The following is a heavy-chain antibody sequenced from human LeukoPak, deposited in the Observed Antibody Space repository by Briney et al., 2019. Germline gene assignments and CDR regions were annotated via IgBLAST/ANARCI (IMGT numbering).Heavy chain of an antibody. CDR1: RDTFSNYA. CDR3: VRDSDGSGYGALDF. V-gene: IGHV1-69*13. D-gene: IGHD3-22*01. Sequence: SVKVSCKASRDTFSNYAISWVRQAPGHGLEWMGGIIPVFGTPYYAQKFRGSVTISVDESTTTAYMELSSLRSEDTGVYHCVRDSDGSGYGALDFWGQGTMVTVSS. J-gene: IGHJ3*01. CDR2: IIPVFGTP.